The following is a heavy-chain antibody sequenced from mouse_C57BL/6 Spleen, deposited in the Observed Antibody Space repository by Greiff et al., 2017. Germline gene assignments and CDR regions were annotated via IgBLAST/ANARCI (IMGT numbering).Heavy chain of an antibody. J-gene: IGHJ3*01. CDR1: GYTFTGYW. CDR2: ILPGSGST. V-gene: IGHV1-9*01. Sequence: QVQLQQSGAELMKPGASVKLSCKATGYTFTGYWIEWVKQRPGHGLEWIGEILPGSGSTNYNEKFKGKATFTADTSSNTAYMQLSSLTTEVSAIYYCARDGGSGYPWFAYWGQGTLVTVSA. CDR3: ARDGGSGYPWFAY. D-gene: IGHD3-2*02.